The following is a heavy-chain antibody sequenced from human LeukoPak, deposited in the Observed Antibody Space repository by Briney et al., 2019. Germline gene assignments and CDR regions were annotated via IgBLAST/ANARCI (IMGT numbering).Heavy chain of an antibody. J-gene: IGHJ4*02. CDR3: ARVGRSGWTVDY. CDR1: GFDFSTSS. V-gene: IGHV3-48*04. CDR2: ISSSSSNI. D-gene: IGHD6-19*01. Sequence: GRSQRLSGEASGFDFSTSSIDWVRQAPGKGLEWVSYISSSSSNIYHADSVKGRFTISRDNAKNSLHLQMNSLRAEDTAVYYCARVGRSGWTVDYWGQGTLVTVSS.